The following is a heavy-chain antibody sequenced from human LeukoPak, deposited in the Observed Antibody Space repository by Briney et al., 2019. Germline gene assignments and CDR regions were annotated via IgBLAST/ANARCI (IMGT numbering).Heavy chain of an antibody. Sequence: SETLSLTCTVSGDSITSYYWSWVRRPPGKGLEWIGYIYYTGSTNYNPSLKSRVTISLDTSKNQFSLKLSSVTAADTAVYYCARAFYPGYYSYMAVWGKGTTVTVSS. V-gene: IGHV4-59*01. CDR2: IYYTGST. CDR3: ARAFYPGYYSYMAV. CDR1: GDSITSYY. J-gene: IGHJ6*03. D-gene: IGHD3-3*02.